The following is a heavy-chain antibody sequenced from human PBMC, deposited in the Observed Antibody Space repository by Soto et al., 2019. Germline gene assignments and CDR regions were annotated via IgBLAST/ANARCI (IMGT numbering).Heavy chain of an antibody. J-gene: IGHJ4*02. CDR3: ARDDFWSCYGLDY. CDR1: GGSISSCY. V-gene: IGHV4-59*01. CDR2: IYYSGST. D-gene: IGHD3-3*01. Sequence: PSETLSLTCTVSGGSISSCYWSWIRQPPGKGLEWIGYIYYSGSTNYNPSLKSRVTISVDTSKDQFSLKLSSVTAADTAVYYCARDDFWSCYGLDYWGQGTLVTVSS.